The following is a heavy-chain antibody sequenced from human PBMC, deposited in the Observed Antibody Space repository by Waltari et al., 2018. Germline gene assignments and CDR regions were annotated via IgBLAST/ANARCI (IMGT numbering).Heavy chain of an antibody. CDR3: AREAGNSRYWYFDL. J-gene: IGHJ2*01. V-gene: IGHV1-69*14. Sequence: QVQLAQSGAEVKKPGSSVKVACEASGGTLTSYHISWVRQAPGQGLEWLGRIIPSCGTTTNAQKFHGRITITADNPTNTSYMELSGLTLDDTAMYFCAREAGNSRYWYFDLWGRGTLVSVSS. CDR2: IIPSCGTT. CDR1: GGTLTSYH. D-gene: IGHD4-4*01.